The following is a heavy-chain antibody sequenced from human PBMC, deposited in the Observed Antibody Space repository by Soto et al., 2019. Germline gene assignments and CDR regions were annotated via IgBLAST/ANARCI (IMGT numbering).Heavy chain of an antibody. CDR1: GFTFSSYA. Sequence: GGSLRLSCAASGFTFSSYATHWVRQAPGKGLEWVAVISYDGSNKYYADSVKGRFTISRDNSKNTLYLQMNSLRAEDTAVYYCARSGGVYDYLGSKYFDYWGQGTLVTVSS. V-gene: IGHV3-30-3*01. D-gene: IGHD5-12*01. CDR3: ARSGGVYDYLGSKYFDY. J-gene: IGHJ4*02. CDR2: ISYDGSNK.